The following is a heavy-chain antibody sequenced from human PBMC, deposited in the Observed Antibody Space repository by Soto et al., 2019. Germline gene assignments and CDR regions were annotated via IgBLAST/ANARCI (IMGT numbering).Heavy chain of an antibody. V-gene: IGHV6-1*01. J-gene: IGHJ4*02. D-gene: IGHD3-10*01. Sequence: SQTLSLTCAISGDSVSSNSAAWNWIKQSPSRGLEWLGRTYYRSKWYNDYAVSVKSRITINTDTSKNQFSLQLNSVTPEDTAVYYCASTTRYGSGSYRLSTTTYYFDYWGQGTLVTVSS. CDR1: GDSVSSNSAA. CDR3: ASTTRYGSGSYRLSTTTYYFDY. CDR2: TYYRSKWYN.